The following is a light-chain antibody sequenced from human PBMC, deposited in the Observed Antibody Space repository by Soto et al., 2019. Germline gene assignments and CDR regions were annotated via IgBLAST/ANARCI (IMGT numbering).Light chain of an antibody. CDR3: QQYGRSLLT. V-gene: IGKV3-20*01. Sequence: EIVLTQSPGTLSLSPGERATLSCRASQSVRSNNLAWYQQKPGQAPSLLIHGASSRATGIPDRFSGSGSGTDFTLTISRLEPEDFAVYYCQQYGRSLLTFGGGTKVEIK. CDR2: GAS. CDR1: QSVRSNN. J-gene: IGKJ4*01.